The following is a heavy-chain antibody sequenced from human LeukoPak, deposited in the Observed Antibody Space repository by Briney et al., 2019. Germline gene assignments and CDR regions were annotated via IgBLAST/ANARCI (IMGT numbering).Heavy chain of an antibody. D-gene: IGHD3-10*01. CDR3: VGMVRGCLTPSDY. CDR1: GGSISNSYY. V-gene: IGHV4-39*01. CDR2: IHYSGNT. J-gene: IGHJ4*02. Sequence: SETLSLTCTVSGGSISNSYYGGWIRPPPGKGLEWIGIIHYSGNTYNNPSLKSRVTISEDTDKNKFSLRMRSVTAADTAVYYCVGMVRGCLTPSDYWGQGTLVTVSS.